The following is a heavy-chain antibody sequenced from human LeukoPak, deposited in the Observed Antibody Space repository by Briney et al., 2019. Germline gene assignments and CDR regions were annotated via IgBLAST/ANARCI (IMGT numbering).Heavy chain of an antibody. CDR2: IYPRDGST. V-gene: IGHV1-46*01. CDR1: GYTFTNNY. J-gene: IGHJ4*02. CDR3: ARDQEGFDY. Sequence: GASVTVSFKSSGYTFTNNYLHWVRQAPGQGLEWMGMIYPRDGSTSYAQNSQGRVTVTRDTSTTTVHMELRGLRSEDAAVYYCARDQEGFDYWGQGTVVTVSS.